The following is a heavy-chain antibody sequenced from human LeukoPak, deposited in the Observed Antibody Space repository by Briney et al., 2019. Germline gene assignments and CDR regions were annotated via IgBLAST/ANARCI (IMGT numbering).Heavy chain of an antibody. D-gene: IGHD3-16*01. CDR3: ASSFGAALTMGGVDY. Sequence: GGSLRLSCAASGFTFSSYSMNWVRQAPGKGLEWVSSISSSSSYIYYADSVKGRFTISRDNAKNSLYLQMNSLRAEDTAVYYCASSFGAALTMGGVDYWGQGTLVTVSS. V-gene: IGHV3-21*01. CDR1: GFTFSSYS. CDR2: ISSSSSYI. J-gene: IGHJ4*02.